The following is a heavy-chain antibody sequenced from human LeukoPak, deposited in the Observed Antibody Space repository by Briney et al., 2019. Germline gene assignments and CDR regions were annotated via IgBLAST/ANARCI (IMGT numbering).Heavy chain of an antibody. D-gene: IGHD1-26*01. CDR2: ISAYNGDT. J-gene: IGHJ3*02. Sequence: ASVKVSCKASGYTFTSYGISWVRQAPGQGLEWMGWISAYNGDTNYAQKLQGRVTMTTDTSTSTAYMELRRLRSDDTAVYYCARDRQGGSDRGDAFDIWGQGTMVTVSS. CDR3: ARDRQGGSDRGDAFDI. CDR1: GYTFTSYG. V-gene: IGHV1-18*01.